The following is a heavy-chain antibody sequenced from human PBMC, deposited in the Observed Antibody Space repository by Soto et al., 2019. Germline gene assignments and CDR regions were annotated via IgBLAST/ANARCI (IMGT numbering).Heavy chain of an antibody. CDR3: ASQSELPHGLHWFDP. CDR2: IYYSGST. V-gene: IGHV4-39*01. Sequence: SETLSLTCTVSGGSISSSSYYWGWIRQPPGKGLEWIGSIYYSGSTYYNPSLKSRVTISVDTSKNQFSLKLSSVTAADTAVYYCASQSELPHGLHWFDPRGQGTLVTVSA. CDR1: GGSISSSSYY. D-gene: IGHD1-26*01. J-gene: IGHJ5*02.